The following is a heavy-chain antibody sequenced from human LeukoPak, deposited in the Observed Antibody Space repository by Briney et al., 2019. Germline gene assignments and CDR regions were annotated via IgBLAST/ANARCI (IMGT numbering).Heavy chain of an antibody. V-gene: IGHV3-64*01. Sequence: GGSLRLSCAASGFTFSNYAMYWVRQAPGKGLEYVSAISSNGGSTYYVNSVNGRFTISRDNSKNTLYLQMGSLRAEDMGVYYCARDLYPSPRYGMAVWGQGTTVTVSS. CDR2: ISSNGGST. D-gene: IGHD2-2*02. J-gene: IGHJ6*02. CDR3: ARDLYPSPRYGMAV. CDR1: GFTFSNYA.